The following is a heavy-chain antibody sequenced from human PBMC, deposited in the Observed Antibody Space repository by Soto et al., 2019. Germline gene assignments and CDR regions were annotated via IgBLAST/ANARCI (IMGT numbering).Heavy chain of an antibody. CDR2: IIPLLGVT. V-gene: IGHV1-69*10. Sequence: SVKVSCKASGGTFSSYAATWVRQAPGQGLEWMGGIIPLLGVTNFAQNFQGRVTITADKSTSTAYMELNRLRAEDTAVYYCAKGAWGIAVADPFDYWGQGTLVTVSS. CDR3: AKGAWGIAVADPFDY. J-gene: IGHJ4*02. CDR1: GGTFSSYA. D-gene: IGHD6-19*01.